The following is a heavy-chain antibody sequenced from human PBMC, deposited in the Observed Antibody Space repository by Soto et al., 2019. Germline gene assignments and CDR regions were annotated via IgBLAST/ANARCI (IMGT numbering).Heavy chain of an antibody. D-gene: IGHD2-15*01. Sequence: GSLRLSCAASGFLFSAHDMHWVRQATGKGLEWVSGVGTVGDTYYSGSVKGRFTVSRENARNSFYLQMNSLRAGDTAVYYCVRRFCGGSSCPGIGFDYWGQGTLVTVSS. V-gene: IGHV3-13*01. CDR2: VGTVGDT. CDR1: GFLFSAHD. CDR3: VRRFCGGSSCPGIGFDY. J-gene: IGHJ4*02.